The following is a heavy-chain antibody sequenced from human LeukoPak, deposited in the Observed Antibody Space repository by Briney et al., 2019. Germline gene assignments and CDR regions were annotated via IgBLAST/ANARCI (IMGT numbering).Heavy chain of an antibody. Sequence: GASVKVSCKASGGIFSRHTISWVRQSPGQGLEWMGGITPMFGTSNYAQKFQGRVTITADESTSTAYMELSSLRSEDTAVYYCARAALNGDYYFDYWGQGTLVTVSS. CDR1: GGIFSRHT. D-gene: IGHD3-10*01. CDR3: ARAALNGDYYFDY. J-gene: IGHJ4*02. V-gene: IGHV1-69*13. CDR2: ITPMFGTS.